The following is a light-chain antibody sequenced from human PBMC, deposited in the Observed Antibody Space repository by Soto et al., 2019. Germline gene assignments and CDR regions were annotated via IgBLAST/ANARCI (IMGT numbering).Light chain of an antibody. V-gene: IGLV2-14*01. CDR1: SSDVGGYNY. CDR3: SSYTSSGTLYV. CDR2: DVS. J-gene: IGLJ1*01. Sequence: QSALTQPASVSGSPGQSIAISCTGTSSDVGGYNYVSWYQQHPGKAPKLMIFDVSNRPSGVSNRFSGSKSGDTASLTISGLQAEDEADCYCSSYTSSGTLYVFGTGTKVTVL.